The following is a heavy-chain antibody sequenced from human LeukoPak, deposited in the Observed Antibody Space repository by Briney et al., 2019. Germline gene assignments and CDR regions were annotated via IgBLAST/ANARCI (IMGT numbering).Heavy chain of an antibody. CDR3: ARAGGNSWFDP. D-gene: IGHD3-16*01. CDR2: INPNNGGT. V-gene: IGHV1-2*02. J-gene: IGHJ5*01. CDR1: GYTFTASY. Sequence: ASVKVSCKASGYTFTASYMHWVRQAPGQGLKWMGSINPNNGGTKYAQKFQGRVTVTRDTSISTAYMELTSLRSDDTAIYYCARAGGNSWFDPWGQGTLVTVSS.